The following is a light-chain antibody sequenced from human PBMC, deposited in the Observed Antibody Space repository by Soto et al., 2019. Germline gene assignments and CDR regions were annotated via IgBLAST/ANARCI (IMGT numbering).Light chain of an antibody. CDR3: SAYTPRSAV. CDR2: EVT. Sequence: QSVLTQPASVSGSPGQSITISCTGSSSDVGAYSYVSWYLQHPGKAPKLMIYEVTKRPSGVSNRFSGSKSDNTASLTISGLQAEDEADYYCSAYTPRSAVFGTGTKLTVL. J-gene: IGLJ1*01. CDR1: SSDVGAYSY. V-gene: IGLV2-14*01.